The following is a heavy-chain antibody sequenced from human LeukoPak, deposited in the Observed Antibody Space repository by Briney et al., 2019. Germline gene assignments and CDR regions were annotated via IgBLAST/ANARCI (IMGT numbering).Heavy chain of an antibody. CDR3: ARSPPGKERLLRPYYFDY. V-gene: IGHV3-7*01. CDR2: IKQDGSEK. J-gene: IGHJ4*02. CDR1: GFTFSSYW. Sequence: PGGSLRLSCAASGFTFSSYWMSWVRQAPGKGLEWVANIKQDGSEKYYVDSVKGRFTISRDNAKNSLYLQMNSLRAENTAVYYCARSPPGKERLLRPYYFDYWGQGTLVTVSS. D-gene: IGHD3-3*01.